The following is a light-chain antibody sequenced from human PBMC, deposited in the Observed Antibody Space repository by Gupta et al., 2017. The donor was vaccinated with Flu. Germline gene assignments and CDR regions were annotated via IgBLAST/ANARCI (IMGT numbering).Light chain of an antibody. V-gene: IGKV1-5*03. CDR3: QQYNSYST. J-gene: IGKJ2*02. Sequence: IQMTQSPSTLSASVGDRITITCRASQSISSWLAWYQQKPGKTPKLMIYKASRGESGATLRFSGGGDAKEFTPTSSRRQDDACANYYNQQYNSYSTFGQGTKMEIK. CDR2: KAS. CDR1: QSISSW.